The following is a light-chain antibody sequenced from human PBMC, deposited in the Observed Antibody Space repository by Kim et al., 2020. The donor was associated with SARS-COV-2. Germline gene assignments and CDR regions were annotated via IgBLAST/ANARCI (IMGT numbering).Light chain of an antibody. V-gene: IGKV1-17*01. J-gene: IGKJ1*01. CDR2: AAS. Sequence: DIQMTQSPSSLSASVRDRVTITCRASEDIRNDLGWYQQISGKAPKRLIYAASSLQSVVPSRFSGSGSGTEFTLTISSLQPEDFATYYCLQYNTFPWTFGQGTKVEIK. CDR1: EDIRND. CDR3: LQYNTFPWT.